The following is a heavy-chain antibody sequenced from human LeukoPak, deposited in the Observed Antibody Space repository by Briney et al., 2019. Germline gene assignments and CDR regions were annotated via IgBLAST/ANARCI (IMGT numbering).Heavy chain of an antibody. CDR1: GFTFSSYS. D-gene: IGHD4-17*01. V-gene: IGHV3-21*01. CDR3: ARSLSGDYPNWFDP. J-gene: IGHJ5*02. Sequence: GGSLRLSCAASGFTFSSYSMNWVRQAPGKGLEWVSSISSSSSYIYYADSVKGRFTISRDNAKNSLYLQMNSLRAEDTAVYYCARSLSGDYPNWFDPWGQGTLVTVSS. CDR2: ISSSSSYI.